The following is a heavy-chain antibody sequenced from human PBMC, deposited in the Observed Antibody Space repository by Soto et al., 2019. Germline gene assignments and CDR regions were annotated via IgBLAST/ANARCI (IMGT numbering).Heavy chain of an antibody. Sequence: QVHLVQSGAEVKKPGASVKVSCKASGYTFTRYGITWVRQAPGQGLEWMGWISAHNGNTDYAQKPQGRVIVTRDTSTSTAYMELRSLRSDDTAVYYCARGRYGDYWGQGALVTVSS. J-gene: IGHJ4*02. V-gene: IGHV1-18*01. CDR1: GYTFTRYG. D-gene: IGHD1-1*01. CDR2: ISAHNGNT. CDR3: ARGRYGDY.